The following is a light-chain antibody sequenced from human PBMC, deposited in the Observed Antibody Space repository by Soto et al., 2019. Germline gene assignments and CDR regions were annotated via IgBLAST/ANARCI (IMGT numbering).Light chain of an antibody. Sequence: EIVLTQSPGTLSLSPGERATLSCRASQSIANNYVAWYQQKPGQAPRLPIDDASRRATGITDRFSCSGSGTDFTLTISRLEPEDCAVYYCQQCATSPLTFGQGTKVEIK. J-gene: IGKJ1*01. V-gene: IGKV3-20*01. CDR3: QQCATSPLT. CDR2: DAS. CDR1: QSIANNY.